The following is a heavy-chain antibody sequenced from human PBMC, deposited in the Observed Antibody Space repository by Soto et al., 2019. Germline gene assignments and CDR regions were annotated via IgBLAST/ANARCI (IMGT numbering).Heavy chain of an antibody. CDR1: GFTFSSYA. CDR2: ISGSGGST. D-gene: IGHD2-2*01. J-gene: IGHJ6*03. Sequence: GGSLRLSCASSGFTFSSYAMSWVRQAPGKGLEWVSAISGSGGSTYYADSVKGRFTISRGNSKNTLYLQMNSLRAEDTAVYYCATHGYCSSTSCYAGWRYYYYIDVWGKGTTVTVSS. CDR3: ATHGYCSSTSCYAGWRYYYYIDV. V-gene: IGHV3-23*01.